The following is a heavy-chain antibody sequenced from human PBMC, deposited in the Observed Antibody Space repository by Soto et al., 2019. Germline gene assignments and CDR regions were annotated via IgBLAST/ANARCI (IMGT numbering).Heavy chain of an antibody. J-gene: IGHJ5*02. CDR2: IFSNDEK. V-gene: IGHV2-26*01. CDR3: ARMGAFRYCSSTSCYTWFDP. Sequence: QVTLKESGPVLVKPTETLTLTCTVSGFSLSNARMGVSWIRQPPGKALEWLAHIFSNDEKSYSTSLKGRLTNSKDTSKSQVVLNMTNMDPVDPATYYRARMGAFRYCSSTSCYTWFDPWGQGTLVTVSS. CDR1: GFSLSNARMG. D-gene: IGHD2-2*02.